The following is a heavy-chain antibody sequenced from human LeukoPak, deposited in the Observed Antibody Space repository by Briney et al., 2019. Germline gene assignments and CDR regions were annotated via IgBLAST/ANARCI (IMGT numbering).Heavy chain of an antibody. V-gene: IGHV4-59*08. D-gene: IGHD3-9*01. Sequence: SETLSLTCTVSGGSISHYYWSWIRQPPGKGLGWLGYIYYSGSPNYNPSLKSRVTISLDTSKNQFSLKLSSVTAADTAVYYCATRYYEILTGYYYFDYWGQGTLVTVSS. J-gene: IGHJ4*02. CDR3: ATRYYEILTGYYYFDY. CDR2: IYYSGSP. CDR1: GGSISHYY.